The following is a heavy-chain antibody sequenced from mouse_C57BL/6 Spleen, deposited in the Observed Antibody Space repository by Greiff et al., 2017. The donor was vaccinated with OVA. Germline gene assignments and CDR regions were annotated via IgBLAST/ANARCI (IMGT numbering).Heavy chain of an antibody. CDR1: GYTFTSYG. J-gene: IGHJ1*03. CDR2: IYPRSGNT. V-gene: IGHV1-81*01. CDR3: ARDSYYYGSSYRYFDV. Sequence: QVQLQQSGAELARPGASVKLSCKASGYTFTSYGISWVKQRTGPGLEWIGEIYPRSGNTYYNEKFKGKATLTADKSSSTAYMELRSLTSEDSAVYFGARDSYYYGSSYRYFDVWGTGTTVTVSS. D-gene: IGHD1-1*01.